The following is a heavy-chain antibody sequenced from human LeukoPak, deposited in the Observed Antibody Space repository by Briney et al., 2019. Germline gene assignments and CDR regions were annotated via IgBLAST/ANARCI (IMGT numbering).Heavy chain of an antibody. J-gene: IGHJ6*02. CDR2: ISGSGGST. CDR3: AKALAAGGPYYYGMDV. CDR1: GFTFSSYA. V-gene: IGHV3-23*01. D-gene: IGHD2-15*01. Sequence: GGSLRLSCAASGFTFSSYAMSWVRQAPGKGLEWVSAISGSGGSTYYADSVKGRFTISRDNSKNTLYLQMNSLRAEDTAAYYCAKALAAGGPYYYGMDVWGQGTTVTVSS.